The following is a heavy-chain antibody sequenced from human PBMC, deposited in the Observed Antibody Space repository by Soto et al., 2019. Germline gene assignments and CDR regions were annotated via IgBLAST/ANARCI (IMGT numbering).Heavy chain of an antibody. D-gene: IGHD6-13*01. J-gene: IGHJ5*02. CDR3: AREYTGNSRLHGLDLYNWFDP. CDR2: INSDGSST. Sequence: EVQLVESGGGLVQPGGSLRLSCAASGFTFSSYWMHWVRQAPGKGLVWVSRINSDGSSTSYADSVKGRFTISRDNAKNTLYLQMNSLRAEDTAVYYCAREYTGNSRLHGLDLYNWFDPWGQGTLVTVSS. V-gene: IGHV3-74*01. CDR1: GFTFSSYW.